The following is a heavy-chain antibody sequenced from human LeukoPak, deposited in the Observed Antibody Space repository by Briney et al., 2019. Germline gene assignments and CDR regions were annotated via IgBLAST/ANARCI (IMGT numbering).Heavy chain of an antibody. J-gene: IGHJ3*02. V-gene: IGHV3-21*01. Sequence: PGGSLRLSCAASGFTFSSYSMNWLRQAPGKGLEWVSSISSGSTYIYYADSVKGRFTITRDNAKNSLYLQMNSLRAEDTAVYYCARDALTGDPSPDAFDIWGQGTMVTVSS. CDR2: ISSGSTYI. CDR1: GFTFSSYS. D-gene: IGHD7-27*01. CDR3: ARDALTGDPSPDAFDI.